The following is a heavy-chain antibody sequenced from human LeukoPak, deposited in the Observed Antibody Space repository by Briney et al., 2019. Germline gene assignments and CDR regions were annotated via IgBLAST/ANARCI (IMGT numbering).Heavy chain of an antibody. CDR3: AREAGIPPSTQQWPTSVDY. J-gene: IGHJ4*02. CDR1: GXTFSSSW. Sequence: GGSLRLSCVASGXTFSSSWMSWVRQAPGKGLEWVANIKQDGSEKYCVDSVKGRFTISRDNAKNSLYLQMNSLRAEDTAVYYCAREAGIPPSTQQWPTSVDYWGQGILVTVSS. V-gene: IGHV3-7*05. D-gene: IGHD5-18*01. CDR2: IKQDGSEK.